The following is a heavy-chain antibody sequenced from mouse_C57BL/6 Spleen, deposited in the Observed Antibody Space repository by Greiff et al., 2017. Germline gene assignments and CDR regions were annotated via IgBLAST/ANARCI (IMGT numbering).Heavy chain of an antibody. D-gene: IGHD2-4*01. V-gene: IGHV1-80*01. CDR1: GYAFSSYW. J-gene: IGHJ2*01. Sequence: QVQLQQSGAELVKPGASVKISCKASGYAFSSYWMNWVKQRPGKGLEWIGQIYPGDGDTNYNGKFKGKATLTADKSSSTAYMQLSSLTSEDSAVYFCARYYYDYDTYYFDYWGQGTTLTVSS. CDR2: IYPGDGDT. CDR3: ARYYYDYDTYYFDY.